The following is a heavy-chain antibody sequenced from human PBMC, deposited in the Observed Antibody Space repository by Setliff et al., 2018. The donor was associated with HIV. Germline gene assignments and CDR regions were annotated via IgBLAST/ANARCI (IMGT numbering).Heavy chain of an antibody. CDR1: GGSITSYS. V-gene: IGHV4-59*12. J-gene: IGHJ6*02. Sequence: SETLSLTCSVSGGSITSYSWNWIRHVPGKEVEWIGNIYYGRRANHKPSLKSRVTISLDTSKKQFSLKLRSVTAADTAVYYCARVPSCADTWCYMYYYYYYGMDVWGQGTTVTVSS. D-gene: IGHD2-8*01. CDR3: ARVPSCADTWCYMYYYYYYGMDV. CDR2: IYYGRRA.